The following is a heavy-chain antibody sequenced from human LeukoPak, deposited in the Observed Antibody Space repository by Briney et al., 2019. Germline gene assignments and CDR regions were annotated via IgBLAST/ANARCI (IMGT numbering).Heavy chain of an antibody. Sequence: GGSLRLSCAASGFTFRSYSMKWVRQAPGKGLDWVSSISSSSSYIYYADSVKGRFTISRDNAKNLLCLQMNSLRAEDTAEYYCARYSDTGYSSSWYSTPLDYWGQGTLVTVSS. CDR1: GFTFRSYS. J-gene: IGHJ4*02. CDR3: ARYSDTGYSSSWYSTPLDY. V-gene: IGHV3-21*06. D-gene: IGHD6-13*01. CDR2: ISSSSSYI.